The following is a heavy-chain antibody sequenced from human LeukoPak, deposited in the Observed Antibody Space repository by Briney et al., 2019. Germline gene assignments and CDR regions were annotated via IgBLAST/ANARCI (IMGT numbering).Heavy chain of an antibody. CDR2: ISGSGTST. V-gene: IGHV3-23*01. J-gene: IGHJ6*02. Sequence: PGGSLRLSCAASRFTFSSYAMSWVRQAPGKGLEWVSVISGSGTSTYYADSMRGRFTISRDNSKNTLYLQMNSLRAEDTAIYYCAKVGGDWSGYYYYGLDVWGQGTTVTVSS. CDR3: AKVGGDWSGYYYYGLDV. D-gene: IGHD1-26*01. CDR1: RFTFSSYA.